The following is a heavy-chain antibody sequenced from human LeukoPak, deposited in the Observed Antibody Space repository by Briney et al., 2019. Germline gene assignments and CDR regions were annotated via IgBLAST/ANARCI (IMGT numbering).Heavy chain of an antibody. V-gene: IGHV3-23*01. CDR3: AKDPPSYYYDSSGYSPTDY. CDR2: ISGSGGST. Sequence: GGSLRLSCAASGFTFSSYATSWVRQAPGKGLEWVSAISGSGGSTYYADSVKGRFTISRDNSKNTLYLQMNSLRAEDTAVYYCAKDPPSYYYDSSGYSPTDYWGQGTLVTVSS. CDR1: GFTFSSYA. D-gene: IGHD3-22*01. J-gene: IGHJ4*02.